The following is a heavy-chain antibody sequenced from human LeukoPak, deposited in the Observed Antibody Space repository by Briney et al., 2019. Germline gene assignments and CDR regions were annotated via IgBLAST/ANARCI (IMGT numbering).Heavy chain of an antibody. CDR1: AGSISSYY. Sequence: KPSETLPLTCTVSAGSISSYYWSWIRQPPGKGREWLGYIYYSGSTNYNPSLKSRVTISVDTSKNQFSLKLSSVTAADTAVYYCARDREGDNYFDYWGQGTLVTVSS. J-gene: IGHJ4*02. CDR3: ARDREGDNYFDY. V-gene: IGHV4-59*01. CDR2: IYYSGST.